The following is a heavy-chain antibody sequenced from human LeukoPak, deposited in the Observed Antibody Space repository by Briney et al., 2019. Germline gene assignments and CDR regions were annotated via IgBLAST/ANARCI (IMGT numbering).Heavy chain of an antibody. CDR3: ARNDYDILTGYLYYFDY. D-gene: IGHD3-9*01. CDR1: GYSISSSYY. J-gene: IGHJ4*02. CDR2: IYYSGST. V-gene: IGHV4-61*01. Sequence: SETLSLTCAVSGYSISSSYYWSWIRQPPGKGLEWIGYIYYSGSTNYNPSLKSRVTISVDTSKNQFSLKLSSVTAADTAVYYCARNDYDILTGYLYYFDYWGQGTLVTVSS.